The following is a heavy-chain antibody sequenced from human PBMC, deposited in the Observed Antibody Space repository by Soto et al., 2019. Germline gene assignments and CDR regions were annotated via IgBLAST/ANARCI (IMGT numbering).Heavy chain of an antibody. D-gene: IGHD6-6*01. CDR3: ARDGIAARPIAWFDP. Sequence: QVQLVQSGAEVKKPGSSVKVSCKASGGTFSSYAIRWVRQAPGQGLEWMGGITPIFGAADYAQKFQGRVTITADESTSTAYMELSSLRSEVTAVYYCARDGIAARPIAWFDPWGQGTLVTVSS. V-gene: IGHV1-69*12. CDR1: GGTFSSYA. J-gene: IGHJ5*02. CDR2: ITPIFGAA.